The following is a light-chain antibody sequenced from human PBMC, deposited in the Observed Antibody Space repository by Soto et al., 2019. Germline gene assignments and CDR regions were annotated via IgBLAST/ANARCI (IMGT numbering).Light chain of an antibody. CDR2: DAS. J-gene: IGKJ1*01. V-gene: IGKV1-5*01. Sequence: DIQMTQPPSTLSASVGDRVIITCRASQSISSWLAWYQQKPGKAPKLLIYDASSLESGVPSRFSGSGSGTEFTLTISSLQPDDFATYYCQQYNSYSGTFGQGTKVDI. CDR3: QQYNSYSGT. CDR1: QSISSW.